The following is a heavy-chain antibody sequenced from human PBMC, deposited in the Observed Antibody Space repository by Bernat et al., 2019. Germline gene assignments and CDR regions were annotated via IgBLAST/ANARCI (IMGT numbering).Heavy chain of an antibody. D-gene: IGHD5-18*01. CDR3: ARGPMGTAWPYGAFDI. J-gene: IGHJ3*02. Sequence: QVQLVESGGGVVQPGRSLRLSCAASGFTFSSYAMHWVRQAPGKGLEWVAVISYDGSNKYYADSVKGRFTISRDNSKNTLYLQMNSLRAEDTAVYYFARGPMGTAWPYGAFDIWGQGTMVTVSS. CDR1: GFTFSSYA. CDR2: ISYDGSNK. V-gene: IGHV3-30-3*01.